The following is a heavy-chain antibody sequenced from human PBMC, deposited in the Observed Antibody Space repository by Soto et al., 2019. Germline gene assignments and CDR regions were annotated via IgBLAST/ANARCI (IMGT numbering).Heavy chain of an antibody. CDR1: GFSLSTSGVG. CDR3: AHRPSVDWFDP. D-gene: IGHD2-21*01. J-gene: IGHJ5*02. CDR2: IYWNDDK. Sequence: SGPTLVNPTQTLTLTCTFSGFSLSTSGVGVGWIRQPPGKALELLARIYWNDDKRYSPSLKSRLTVTKDTSKNQVVLTMTNMDPVDTATYYCAHRPSVDWFDPWGQRTLVTVSS. V-gene: IGHV2-5*01.